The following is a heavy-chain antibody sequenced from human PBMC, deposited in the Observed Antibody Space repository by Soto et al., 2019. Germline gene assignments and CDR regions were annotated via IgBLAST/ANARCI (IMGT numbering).Heavy chain of an antibody. D-gene: IGHD1-26*01. Sequence: DVQLLDSGGGLVQPGRSLRLSCAASGFTFSNYAMSWVRQAPGKGLEWVSTIRASGVTTFYADSARGRFTISRDNSKNTLSLQMNSLTADDTAIYYRAKGAIGRLDYWGQGTLVTVSS. CDR2: IRASGVTT. CDR1: GFTFSNYA. J-gene: IGHJ4*02. CDR3: AKGAIGRLDY. V-gene: IGHV3-23*01.